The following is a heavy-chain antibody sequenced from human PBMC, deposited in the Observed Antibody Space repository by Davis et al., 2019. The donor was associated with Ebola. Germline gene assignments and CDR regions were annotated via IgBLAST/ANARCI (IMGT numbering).Heavy chain of an antibody. D-gene: IGHD3-10*01. CDR1: GFTFSTYA. CDR2: MSGSLTTT. Sequence: GESLKISCAASGFTFSTYAMSWVRQAPGKGLEWVSSMSGSLTTTSYADSVKGRFTMFRDNSRNKVFLQMNSLRLEDTAVYYCAKIGVRQSADFWGQGTLVTVSS. V-gene: IGHV3-23*01. J-gene: IGHJ4*02. CDR3: AKIGVRQSADF.